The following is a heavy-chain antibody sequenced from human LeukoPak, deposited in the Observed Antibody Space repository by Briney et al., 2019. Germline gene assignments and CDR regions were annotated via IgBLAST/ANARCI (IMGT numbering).Heavy chain of an antibody. Sequence: GGSLRLSCAASGFTFSSYEMNWVRQAPGKGLEWVSSISSSSSYIYYADSVKGRFTISRDNAKNSLYLQMNSLKTEDTAVYYCTTGKRSGRPTLWGQGTLVTVSS. CDR3: TTGKRSGRPTL. CDR1: GFTFSSYE. J-gene: IGHJ4*02. CDR2: ISSSSSYI. D-gene: IGHD3-10*01. V-gene: IGHV3-21*03.